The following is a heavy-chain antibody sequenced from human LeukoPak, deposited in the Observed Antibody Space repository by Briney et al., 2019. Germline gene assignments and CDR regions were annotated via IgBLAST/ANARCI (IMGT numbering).Heavy chain of an antibody. Sequence: GGSLRLSCAVSGFTLSSYYMNWVRQDPGKGLEWLANIKQDGSEKYYVDSVKGRFTISRDNAKNSLYLQMNSLRADDTAMYYCARGLKYNYDRSGWGAFDIWGQGTMVTVSS. CDR3: ARGLKYNYDRSGWGAFDI. CDR2: IKQDGSEK. CDR1: GFTLSSYY. D-gene: IGHD3-22*01. J-gene: IGHJ3*02. V-gene: IGHV3-7*01.